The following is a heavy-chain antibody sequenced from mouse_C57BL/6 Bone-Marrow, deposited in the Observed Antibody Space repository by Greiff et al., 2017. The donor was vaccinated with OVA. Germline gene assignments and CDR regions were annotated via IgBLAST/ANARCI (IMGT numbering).Heavy chain of an antibody. Sequence: VKLQESGAELVRPGASVKLSCKASGYTFTDYYISWVKQRPGQGLEWIARIYPGSGNIYYNEKFKGKATLTAEKSSSTAYMQLSSLTSDDSAVYFSARSERLRDYFDYWGQGTTLTVSS. CDR1: GYTFTDYY. J-gene: IGHJ2*01. D-gene: IGHD2-2*01. CDR2: IYPGSGNI. V-gene: IGHV1-76*01. CDR3: ARSERLRDYFDY.